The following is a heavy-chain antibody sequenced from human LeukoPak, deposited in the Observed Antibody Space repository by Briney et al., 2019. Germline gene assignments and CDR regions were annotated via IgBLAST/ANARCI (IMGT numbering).Heavy chain of an antibody. CDR2: IKSKTGGGTT. Sequence: PGGSLRLSCAASGFTFANAWMSWVRQAPGKGLEWVGRIKSKTGGGTTDYAAPVKGRFTISRDDSKNTVYLQMNSLETEDTAVYYCARNPAWAYFENWGQGTLVTVSS. CDR3: ARNPAWAYFEN. CDR1: GFTFANAW. J-gene: IGHJ4*02. D-gene: IGHD7-27*01. V-gene: IGHV3-15*01.